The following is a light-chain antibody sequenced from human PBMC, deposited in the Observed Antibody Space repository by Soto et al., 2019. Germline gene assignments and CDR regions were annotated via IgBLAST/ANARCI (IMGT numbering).Light chain of an antibody. CDR1: QSVSSSY. J-gene: IGKJ1*01. Sequence: EIVLTQSPGTLSLSPGEGATLFCRASQSVSSSYLAWYQQKSGQAPRLLFSGASNRATGVPVRFSGSGSGTDFTLSISRLEPEDFAVYYCQQYGSSRTFGQGTKVDIK. V-gene: IGKV3-20*01. CDR3: QQYGSSRT. CDR2: GAS.